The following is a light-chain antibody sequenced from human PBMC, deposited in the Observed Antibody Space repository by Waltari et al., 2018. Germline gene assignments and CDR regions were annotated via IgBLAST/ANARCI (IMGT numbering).Light chain of an antibody. CDR3: HVWDRSNGLYV. J-gene: IGLJ1*01. Sequence: SYVLTQPPSVSVAPGKTARIACGGNNIGSKGVHWYQQMPGQAPVLVIYYDSDRPSGIPWRFSGSNSGNTATLTISRVEAGDEADYYCHVWDRSNGLYVFGPGTKVTVL. V-gene: IGLV3-21*04. CDR2: YDS. CDR1: NIGSKG.